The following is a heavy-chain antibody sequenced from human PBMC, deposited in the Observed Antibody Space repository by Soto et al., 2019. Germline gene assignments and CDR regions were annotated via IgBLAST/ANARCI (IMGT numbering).Heavy chain of an antibody. CDR1: GFSLSTSGMC. Sequence: ESGPTLVNPTQTLTLTCTFSGFSLSTSGMCVSWIRQPPGKALEWLARIDWDDDKYYSTSLKTRLTISKDTSKNQVVLTMTNMDPVDTATYYCARIRVGSYYDSSGPDYWGQGTLVTVSS. V-gene: IGHV2-70*11. CDR3: ARIRVGSYYDSSGPDY. CDR2: IDWDDDK. D-gene: IGHD3-22*01. J-gene: IGHJ4*02.